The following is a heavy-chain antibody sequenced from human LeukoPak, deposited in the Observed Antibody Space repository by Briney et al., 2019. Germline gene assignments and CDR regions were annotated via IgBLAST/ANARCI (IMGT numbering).Heavy chain of an antibody. Sequence: GGSLRLSCAASRFTFSDYWMHWVRQAPGKGLVWVSRINRDGGGTTYADSVKGRFTISRDNAKNTLYLQMNSLRAEDTAVYFCARVAYGDYGVFDYWGQGTLVTVSP. J-gene: IGHJ4*02. V-gene: IGHV3-74*01. CDR3: ARVAYGDYGVFDY. CDR2: INRDGGGT. D-gene: IGHD4-17*01. CDR1: RFTFSDYW.